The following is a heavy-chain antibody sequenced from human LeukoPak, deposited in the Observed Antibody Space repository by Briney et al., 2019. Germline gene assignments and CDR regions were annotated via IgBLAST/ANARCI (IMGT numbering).Heavy chain of an antibody. D-gene: IGHD5-18*01. V-gene: IGHV3-9*01. Sequence: GGSLRLSCAASGFTLDDYAMHWVRQAPGKGLEWVSGISWNSGSIGYADSVKGRFTISRDNAKNSLYLQMNSLRAEDTALYYCAKDRKQRRFYYGMDVWGQGTTVTVSS. CDR1: GFTLDDYA. J-gene: IGHJ6*02. CDR3: AKDRKQRRFYYGMDV. CDR2: ISWNSGSI.